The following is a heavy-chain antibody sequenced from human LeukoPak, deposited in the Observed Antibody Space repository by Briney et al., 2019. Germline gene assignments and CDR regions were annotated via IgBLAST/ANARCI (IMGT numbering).Heavy chain of an antibody. CDR1: GYTFTSYA. V-gene: IGHV1-3*01. Sequence: ASVKVSCKASGYTFTSYAMHWVRQAPGQRLEWMGWINAGNGNTKYSQKFQGRVTMTTDTSTSTAYMELRSLRSDDTAVYYCATRRDGYNNWFDPWGQGTLVTVSS. CDR3: ATRRDGYNNWFDP. J-gene: IGHJ5*02. CDR2: INAGNGNT. D-gene: IGHD5-24*01.